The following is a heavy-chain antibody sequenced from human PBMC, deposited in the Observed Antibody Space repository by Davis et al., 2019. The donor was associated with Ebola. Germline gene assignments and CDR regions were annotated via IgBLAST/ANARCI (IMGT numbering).Heavy chain of an antibody. CDR3: ARDNPYVYGDYLSYYYYGMDV. D-gene: IGHD4-17*01. Sequence: PSETLSLTCTVSGGSISSYYWSWIRQPAGKGLEWIGRIYTSGSTNSNPSLKSRVTMSVDTSKNQFSLKLSSVTAADTAVYYCARDNPYVYGDYLSYYYYGMDVWGQGTTVTVSS. V-gene: IGHV4-4*07. J-gene: IGHJ6*02. CDR2: IYTSGST. CDR1: GGSISSYY.